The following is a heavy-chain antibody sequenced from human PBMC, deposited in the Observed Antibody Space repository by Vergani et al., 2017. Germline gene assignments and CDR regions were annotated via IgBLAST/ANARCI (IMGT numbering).Heavy chain of an antibody. CDR2: INPSGGHT. Sequence: QVQVVQSGAEVKKSGASVKVSCKTSGYTFSNYYMHWVRQAPGQGLEWMGIINPSGGHTNYAQKFQGRVTMPRDPSTSTVYMELSSLRSEDTAIYYCARGDYGILTGYRYWGQGTLVNVSA. V-gene: IGHV1-46*03. CDR1: GYTFSNYY. D-gene: IGHD3-9*01. CDR3: ARGDYGILTGYRY. J-gene: IGHJ4*02.